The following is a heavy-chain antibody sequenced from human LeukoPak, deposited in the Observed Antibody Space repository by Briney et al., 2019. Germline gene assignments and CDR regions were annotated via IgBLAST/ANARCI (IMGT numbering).Heavy chain of an antibody. CDR2: ISVSGDNT. Sequence: TGGSLRLSCAASGFTFSSYGMNWVRQAPGKGLQWVSTISVSGDNTYYADSVKGRFTISRDNSKNTLYLQMNSLRADDTAIYYCAKRNSGGPYYFDYWGQGTLVTVSS. J-gene: IGHJ4*02. V-gene: IGHV3-23*01. CDR1: GFTFSSYG. CDR3: AKRNSGGPYYFDY. D-gene: IGHD3-10*01.